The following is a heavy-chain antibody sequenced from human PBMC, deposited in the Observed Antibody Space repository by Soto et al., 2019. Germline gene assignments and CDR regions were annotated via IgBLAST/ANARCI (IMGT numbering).Heavy chain of an antibody. CDR3: ARDRVDFVVVAAAGAPYYCYGMDV. CDR2: ISYDGSDK. Sequence: QVQLVESGGGVVQPGRSLRLSCAASGFTFSSYAMHWVRQAPGKGLEWVAVISYDGSDKYYADSVKGRFTISRDNSKNMLYVKVNSLRAEDMAVYYCARDRVDFVVVAAAGAPYYCYGMDVWGQGTMVTVSS. CDR1: GFTFSSYA. V-gene: IGHV3-30-3*01. J-gene: IGHJ6*02. D-gene: IGHD2-2*03.